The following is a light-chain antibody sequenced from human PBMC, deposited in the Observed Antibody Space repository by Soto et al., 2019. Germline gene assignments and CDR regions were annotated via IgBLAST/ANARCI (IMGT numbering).Light chain of an antibody. Sequence: EIVLTQSPGTLSLSPGERATLSCRASQSVSSSYLAWYQQKPGQAPRLLIYGASSRATGITDRFSGSGSETDFTLTISRLEPEDFAVYYCQQYSNSRTFGQGTKVDIK. CDR3: QQYSNSRT. J-gene: IGKJ1*01. CDR2: GAS. CDR1: QSVSSSY. V-gene: IGKV3-20*01.